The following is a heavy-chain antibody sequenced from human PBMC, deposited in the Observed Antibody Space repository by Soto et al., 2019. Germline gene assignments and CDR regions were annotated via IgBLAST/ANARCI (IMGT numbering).Heavy chain of an antibody. J-gene: IGHJ3*02. V-gene: IGHV1-58*02. D-gene: IGHD2-15*01. Sequence: SVKVSCKTSGFTFSSSAIQWVRQAPGQRLEWIGWIIVGSHKTNYAQEVQERITITRDMSTSTAYIELSSLRSEDTAVYYCAAELYSGGSCCSFDIWGQGTMVTVSS. CDR1: GFTFSSSA. CDR3: AAELYSGGSCCSFDI. CDR2: IIVGSHKT.